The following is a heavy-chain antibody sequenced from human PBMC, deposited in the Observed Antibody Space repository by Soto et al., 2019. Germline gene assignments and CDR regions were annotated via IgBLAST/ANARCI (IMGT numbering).Heavy chain of an antibody. CDR2: MNPNRGNT. Sequence: ASVKVSCKASGYTFTSYDINWVRQATGQGLEWMGWMNPNRGNTGYAQKFQGRVTMTRNTSISTAYMELRSLRSEDTAVYYCARGYGFGVDYYYYMDVWGKGTTVTVSS. J-gene: IGHJ6*03. V-gene: IGHV1-8*01. D-gene: IGHD3-10*01. CDR3: ARGYGFGVDYYYYMDV. CDR1: GYTFTSYD.